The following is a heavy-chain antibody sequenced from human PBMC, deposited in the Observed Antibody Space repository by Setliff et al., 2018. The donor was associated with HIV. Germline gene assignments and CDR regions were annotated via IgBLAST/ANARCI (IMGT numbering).Heavy chain of an antibody. CDR2: IYWDDDK. V-gene: IGHV2-5*02. CDR1: GFSLSTSGVG. D-gene: IGHD2-2*01. Sequence: GSGPTGEPTQTLTLTCTFSGFSLSTSGVGVGWIRQPPGKALEWLALIYWDDDKRYSPSLESRLTITKDTSKNQVVLTMTNMDPVDTATYYCAHSYCSSTSCYPHYYYMDVWGKGTTVTVSS. J-gene: IGHJ6*03. CDR3: AHSYCSSTSCYPHYYYMDV.